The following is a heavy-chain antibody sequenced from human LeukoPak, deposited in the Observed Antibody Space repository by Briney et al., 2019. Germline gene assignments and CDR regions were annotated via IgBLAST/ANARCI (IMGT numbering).Heavy chain of an antibody. CDR1: GGSFSGYY. J-gene: IGHJ4*02. V-gene: IGHV4-34*01. CDR2: INHSGST. Sequence: PSETLSLTCAVYGGSFSGYYWSWIRQPPGKGLEGIGEINHSGSTNYNPSLKSRVTISVDTSKNQFSLKLSSVTAADTAVYYCARLPRFTAAAGIPFDYWGQGTLVTVSS. CDR3: ARLPRFTAAAGIPFDY. D-gene: IGHD6-13*01.